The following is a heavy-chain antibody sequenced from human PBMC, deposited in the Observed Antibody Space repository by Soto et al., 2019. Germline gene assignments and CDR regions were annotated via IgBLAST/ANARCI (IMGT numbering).Heavy chain of an antibody. CDR2: IYYTGST. CDR3: ARIHFGDEPSYYYYGLDG. V-gene: IGHV4-30-4*01. J-gene: IGHJ6*02. D-gene: IGHD4-17*01. Sequence: QVQLQQSGPGVVKPSQTLSLTCTVSGGSFSNGDYYWSWVRPHPGQGLEWIGYIYYTGSTFNNPSLKRRVSISIDTSKTQFALKLSSVTAADTAVYYCARIHFGDEPSYYYYGLDGWGQGTTVTVSS. CDR1: GGSFSNGDYY.